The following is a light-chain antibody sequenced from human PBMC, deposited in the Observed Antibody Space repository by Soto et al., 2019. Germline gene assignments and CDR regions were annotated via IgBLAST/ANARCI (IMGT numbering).Light chain of an antibody. CDR2: DAS. Sequence: DIQMTQSPSSLSASVGARVPITCRASPSISDYLNWYQQEPGKAPKLLMHDASTLEGGVPSRFSGSGSGTDFTLTISSLQPEDFATYFCQQSYTPPHTFGQGTKLEIK. V-gene: IGKV1-39*01. CDR1: PSISDY. J-gene: IGKJ2*01. CDR3: QQSYTPPHT.